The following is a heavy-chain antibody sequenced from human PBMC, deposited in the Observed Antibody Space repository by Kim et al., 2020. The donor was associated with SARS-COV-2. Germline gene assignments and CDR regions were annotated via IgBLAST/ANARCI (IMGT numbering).Heavy chain of an antibody. CDR1: GFTFSSYE. J-gene: IGHJ6*02. CDR2: ISSSGSTI. CDR3: ARTVVLRYFDWLLYHYGMDV. V-gene: IGHV3-48*03. D-gene: IGHD3-9*01. Sequence: GGSLRLSCAASGFTFSSYEMNWVRQAPGKGLEWVSYISSSGSTIYYADSVKGRFTISRDNAKNSLYLQMNSLRAEDSAVYYCARTVVLRYFDWLLYHYGMDVWGQGPTVTVSS.